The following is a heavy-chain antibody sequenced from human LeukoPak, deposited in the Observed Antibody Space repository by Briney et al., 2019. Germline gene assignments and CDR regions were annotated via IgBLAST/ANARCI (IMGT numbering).Heavy chain of an antibody. J-gene: IGHJ6*02. V-gene: IGHV4-59*01. D-gene: IGHD5-18*01. CDR1: GGSISSYY. CDR2: IYYSGST. CDR3: ARDSGYSYVFPYYYYGIDV. Sequence: SETLSLTCTVSGGSISSYYWSWIRQPPGKGLEWIGYIYYSGSTNYNPSLKSRVTISVDTSKNQFSLKLSSVTAADTAVYYCARDSGYSYVFPYYYYGIDVWGQGTTVTVSS.